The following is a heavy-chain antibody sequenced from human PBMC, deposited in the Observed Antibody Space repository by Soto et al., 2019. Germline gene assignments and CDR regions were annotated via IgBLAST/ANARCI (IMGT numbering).Heavy chain of an antibody. Sequence: SETLSLTCSVSGGSISSGGLYWTWIRQHPGKGLEWIGHIYHSGNTYYSPSLKSRIIISVDTSKNQFSLKVSSVTAADTAVYYCARLVQLYGEEYYFGKDVWGQGTTVTVSS. CDR2: IYHSGNT. J-gene: IGHJ6*02. V-gene: IGHV4-31*03. CDR1: GGSISSGGLY. D-gene: IGHD4-17*01. CDR3: ARLVQLYGEEYYFGKDV.